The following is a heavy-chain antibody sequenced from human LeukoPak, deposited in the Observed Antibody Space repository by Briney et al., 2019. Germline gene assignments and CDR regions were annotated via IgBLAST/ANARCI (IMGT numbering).Heavy chain of an antibody. CDR1: GYTFTTSW. J-gene: IGHJ1*01. CDR3: ARLGYCSSGGCFSRGYFQD. Sequence: GESLKISCKAPGYTFTTSWIGWVGQMPGKGLEYMGIIYPGESDTRYSPSFQGQVTISADKSISTAYMQWNSLKASDTAMYYCARLGYCSSGGCFSRGYFQDWGQGTLVTVSS. V-gene: IGHV5-51*01. D-gene: IGHD2-15*01. CDR2: IYPGESDT.